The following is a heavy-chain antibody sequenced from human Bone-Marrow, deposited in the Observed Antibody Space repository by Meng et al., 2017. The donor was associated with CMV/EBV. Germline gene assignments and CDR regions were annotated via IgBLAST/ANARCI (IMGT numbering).Heavy chain of an antibody. J-gene: IGHJ4*02. CDR1: CFTFSSYG. Sequence: GESLTISCAASCFTFSSYGMHWVRQAPGKGLEWVAFIQYDGSNKYYAASVKGRFTISRDNSKNTLYLQMNSLRAEDTAVYYCAREMTYYYGSGSYPEYWGQGTLVTVSS. CDR2: IQYDGSNK. V-gene: IGHV3-30*02. CDR3: AREMTYYYGSGSYPEY. D-gene: IGHD3-10*01.